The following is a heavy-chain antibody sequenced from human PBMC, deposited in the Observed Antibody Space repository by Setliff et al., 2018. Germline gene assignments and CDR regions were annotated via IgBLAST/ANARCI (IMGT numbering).Heavy chain of an antibody. CDR3: ARAYSSSWYLYYYYGMDV. CDR1: GYTFTGYY. D-gene: IGHD6-13*01. Sequence: ASVKVSCKASGYTFTGYYMHWVRQAPGQGLEWMGWINPSGGSTSYAQKFQGRVTMTRDTSTSTVYMELSSLRSEDTAVYYCARAYSSSWYLYYYYGMDVWGQGTTV. J-gene: IGHJ6*02. CDR2: INPSGGST. V-gene: IGHV1-46*01.